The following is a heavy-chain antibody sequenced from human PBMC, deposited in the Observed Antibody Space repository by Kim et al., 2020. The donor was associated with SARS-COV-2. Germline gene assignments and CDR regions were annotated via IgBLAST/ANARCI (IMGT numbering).Heavy chain of an antibody. J-gene: IGHJ4*02. CDR3: ARVRNGYFDY. CDR1: GFTVSSNY. V-gene: IGHV3-53*01. D-gene: IGHD3-22*01. CDR2: IYTGGST. Sequence: GGSLRLSCAVSGFTVSSNYMSWVRQAPGKGLEWVSVIYTGGSTYYADSVKGRFTISRDNSKNTLYLQMSSLRAEDTAVYYCARVRNGYFDYWGQGTLVTV.